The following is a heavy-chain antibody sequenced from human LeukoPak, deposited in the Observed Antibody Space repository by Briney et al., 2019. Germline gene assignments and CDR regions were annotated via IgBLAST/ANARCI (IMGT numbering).Heavy chain of an antibody. V-gene: IGHV1-69*01. D-gene: IGHD2-15*01. CDR3: ARDAIVARGNWFDP. CDR2: IIPIFGTA. Sequence: GSSVKVSCKASGGTFSSYAISWVRQAPGQGLEWMGGIIPIFGTANYAQKFQGRVTITADESTSTAYTELSSLRSEDTAVYYCARDAIVARGNWFDPWGQGTLVTVSS. CDR1: GGTFSSYA. J-gene: IGHJ5*02.